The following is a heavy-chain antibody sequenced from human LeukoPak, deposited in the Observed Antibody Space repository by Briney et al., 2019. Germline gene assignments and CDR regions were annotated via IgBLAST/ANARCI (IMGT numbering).Heavy chain of an antibody. D-gene: IGHD5-12*01. CDR2: ISGGGGTT. CDR3: ARGGYADLDY. V-gene: IGHV3-23*01. Sequence: PGGSLRLSCAASGFTFSSYAMTWVRQAPGKGLEWVSSISGGGGTTNYADSVKGRFTISRDNAKNSLYLQMNSLRAEDTAVYYCARGGYADLDYWGQGTLVTVSS. CDR1: GFTFSSYA. J-gene: IGHJ4*02.